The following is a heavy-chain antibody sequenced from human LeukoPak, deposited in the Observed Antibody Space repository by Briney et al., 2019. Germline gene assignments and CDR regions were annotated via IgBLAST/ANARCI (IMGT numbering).Heavy chain of an antibody. D-gene: IGHD3-10*01. CDR2: INTEGTST. CDR1: GFTFSSYS. J-gene: IGHJ4*02. Sequence: PGRSLRLSCAASGFTFSSYSIHWVRQAPGKGLEWVSRINTEGTSTNYADSVKGRFTISRDNAKNTLYLQMNSLRADDTSVYYCARAPLMVRGITPPFDHWGQGTLVTVYS. V-gene: IGHV3-74*01. CDR3: ARAPLMVRGITPPFDH.